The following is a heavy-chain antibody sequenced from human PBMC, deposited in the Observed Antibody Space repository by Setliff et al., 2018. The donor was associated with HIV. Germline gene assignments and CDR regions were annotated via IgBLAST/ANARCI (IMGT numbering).Heavy chain of an antibody. CDR3: AKDILGMPVAGGFDY. Sequence: GGSLRLSCVGSGFSFSLYAIVWVRQAPGKGLEWVSGIDGSSETIHYDDSVRGRFTISRDKSGTTVYLQLKRLRVEDTAIYFCAKDILGMPVAGGFDYWGPGTLVTVS. CDR1: GFSFSLYA. CDR2: IDGSSETI. J-gene: IGHJ4*02. V-gene: IGHV3-23*01. D-gene: IGHD6-19*01.